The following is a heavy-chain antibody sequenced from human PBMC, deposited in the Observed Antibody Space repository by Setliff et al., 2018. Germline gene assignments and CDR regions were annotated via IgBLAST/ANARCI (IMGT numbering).Heavy chain of an antibody. CDR3: ARMSGFQYMDV. Sequence: PSETLSLTCTVSGGSIGPHYWSWIRQAPGKGLEWIGHIFYSDTAKYNPSLESRAIMSVDASKNEISLKLKSVTAADTAVYYCARMSGFQYMDVWGKGTTVTVSS. J-gene: IGHJ6*03. CDR2: IFYSDTA. D-gene: IGHD3-3*01. V-gene: IGHV4-59*08. CDR1: GGSIGPHY.